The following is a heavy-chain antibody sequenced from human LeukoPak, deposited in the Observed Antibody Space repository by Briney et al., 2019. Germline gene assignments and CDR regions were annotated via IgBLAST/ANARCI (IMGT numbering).Heavy chain of an antibody. V-gene: IGHV4-39*07. CDR2: MYYSGST. D-gene: IGHD6-19*01. CDR3: ARRRYSSGWYNFQDDS. J-gene: IGHJ4*02. Sequence: SETLSLTCTVSGGSISSSSYYWGWIRQPPGKGLEWMGNMYYSGSTYYNPSLKSRVTISVDTSKNQFSLNLSSVAAADTAVYYCARRRYSSGWYNFQDDSWGQGTLVTVSS. CDR1: GGSISSSSYY.